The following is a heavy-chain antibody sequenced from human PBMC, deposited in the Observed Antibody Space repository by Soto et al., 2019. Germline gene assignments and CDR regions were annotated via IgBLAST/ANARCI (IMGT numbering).Heavy chain of an antibody. CDR2: IWYDGSNK. Sequence: GGSLRLSCAASGFTFSSYGMHWVRQAPGKGLEWVAVIWYDGSNKYYADSVKARFTISRDNSKNTLYLQMNSLRAEDTAVYYCAGLFAAAGTQGGYFDYWGQGTLVTVSS. J-gene: IGHJ4*02. D-gene: IGHD6-13*01. CDR1: GFTFSSYG. V-gene: IGHV3-33*01. CDR3: AGLFAAAGTQGGYFDY.